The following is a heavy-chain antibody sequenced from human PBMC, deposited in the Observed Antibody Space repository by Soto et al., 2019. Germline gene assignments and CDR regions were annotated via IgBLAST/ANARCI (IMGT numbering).Heavy chain of an antibody. V-gene: IGHV1-69*12. D-gene: IGHD3-16*01. Sequence: QVQLVQSGAEVKKPVSSVKVSCKASGGNFSSYAISWVRQAPGQGREWMGGIIPIFGTANYAQKFQGRVTITADESTSTAYMELSSRRSEDTAVYYCASPDGGIGGSYGMDVWGQGTTVTVSS. CDR2: IIPIFGTA. J-gene: IGHJ6*02. CDR3: ASPDGGIGGSYGMDV. CDR1: GGNFSSYA.